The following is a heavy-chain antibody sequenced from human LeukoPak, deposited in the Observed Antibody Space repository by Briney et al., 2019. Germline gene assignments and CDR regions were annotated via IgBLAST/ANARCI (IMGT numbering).Heavy chain of an antibody. J-gene: IGHJ4*02. V-gene: IGHV4-59*12. Sequence: SETLSLTCTVSGGSIRTNNWSWIRQPPGKGLEWIGYISYSGSTNYNPSLKSRVTMSVDTSKNQFSLKLSSVTAADTAVYYCAGGVKFDYWGQGTLVTVSS. D-gene: IGHD4-23*01. CDR3: AGGVKFDY. CDR2: ISYSGST. CDR1: GGSIRTNN.